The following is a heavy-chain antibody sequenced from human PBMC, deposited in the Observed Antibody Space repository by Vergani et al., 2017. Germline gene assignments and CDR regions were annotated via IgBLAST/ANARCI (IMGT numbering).Heavy chain of an antibody. V-gene: IGHV6-1*01. CDR2: TYYRSKWYN. CDR3: ARDRSTMVRGVIITGDDAFDI. D-gene: IGHD3-10*01. J-gene: IGHJ3*02. CDR1: GDSVSSNSAA. Sequence: QVQLQQSGPGLVKPSQTLSLTCAISGDSVSSNSAAWNWIRQSPSRGLEWLGRTYYRSKWYNDYAVSVKIRITINPDTSKNQFSLQLNSVTPEDTAVYYCARDRSTMVRGVIITGDDAFDIWGQGTMVTVSS.